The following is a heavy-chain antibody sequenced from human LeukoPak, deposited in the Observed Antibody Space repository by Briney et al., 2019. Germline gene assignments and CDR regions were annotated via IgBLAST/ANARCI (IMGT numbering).Heavy chain of an antibody. CDR2: INPNSGGT. Sequence: ASVKVSCKASGYTFTSYYMHWVRQAPGQGLEWMGWINPNSGGTNYVQKFQGRVTMTRDTSISTAYMELSRLRSDDTAVYYCARGLREAGWFDPWGRGTLVTVSS. V-gene: IGHV1-2*02. J-gene: IGHJ5*02. CDR3: ARGLREAGWFDP. CDR1: GYTFTSYY. D-gene: IGHD4-17*01.